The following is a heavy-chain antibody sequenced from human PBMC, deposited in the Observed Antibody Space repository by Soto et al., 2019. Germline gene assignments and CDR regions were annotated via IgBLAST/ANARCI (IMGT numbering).Heavy chain of an antibody. CDR3: ARAAKVGATTPDY. D-gene: IGHD1-26*01. J-gene: IGHJ4*02. CDR1: GGSISSGGYY. CDR2: IYYSGST. Sequence: QVQLQESGPGLVKPSQTLSLTCTVSGGSISSGGYYWSWLRQHPGQGLEWIGYIYYSGSTYYNPSLKSRVTISVDTSKNQFHLRLSSVTAADTAVYYCARAAKVGATTPDYWGQGTLVTVSS. V-gene: IGHV4-31*03.